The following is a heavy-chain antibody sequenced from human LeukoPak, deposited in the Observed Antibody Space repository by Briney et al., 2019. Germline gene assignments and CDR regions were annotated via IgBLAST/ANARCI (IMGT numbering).Heavy chain of an antibody. CDR3: ARGSYLLGYYFDY. V-gene: IGHV1-69*04. D-gene: IGHD1-26*01. CDR1: GGTFSSYA. CDR2: IIPILGMA. Sequence: SVKVSYKASGGTFSSYAISWVRQAPGQGLEWMGRIIPILGMANYAQKFQGRVTITADKSTSTAYMELSSLRSEDTAVYYCARGSYLLGYYFDYWGQGTLVTVSS. J-gene: IGHJ4*02.